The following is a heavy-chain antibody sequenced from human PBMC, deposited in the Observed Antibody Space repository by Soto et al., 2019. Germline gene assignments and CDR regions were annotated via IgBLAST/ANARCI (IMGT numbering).Heavy chain of an antibody. D-gene: IGHD3-10*01. J-gene: IGHJ6*02. CDR2: FYYSGST. CDR1: GGSISSGDYY. V-gene: IGHV4-30-4*01. CDR3: ARVGFGELLAHGMDV. Sequence: QVQLQESGPGLVKPSQTLSLTCTVSGGSISSGDYYWSWIRQPQGRGLGWIGYFYYSGSTSYNPSLKSRVTISVDTSKNQFSLKLSSVTAADTAVYYCARVGFGELLAHGMDVWGQGTTVTVSS.